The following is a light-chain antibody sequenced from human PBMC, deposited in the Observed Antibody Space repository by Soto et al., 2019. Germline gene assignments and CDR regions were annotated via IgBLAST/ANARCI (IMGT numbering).Light chain of an antibody. CDR2: EVS. V-gene: IGLV2-14*01. J-gene: IGLJ1*01. CDR1: SSDVGAYDY. Sequence: QSALTQPASVSGSPGQSVTISCTGTSSDVGAYDYVSWYQHHPGKAPKLMIYEVSHRPSGVSNRFAGSKSGNTASLTISGLQAEEEADYYCSSFTSSSTLVFGTGTELTVL. CDR3: SSFTSSSTLV.